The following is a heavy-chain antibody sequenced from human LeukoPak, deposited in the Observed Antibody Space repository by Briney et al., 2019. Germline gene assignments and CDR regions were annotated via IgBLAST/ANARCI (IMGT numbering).Heavy chain of an antibody. CDR1: GCTFGDYA. V-gene: IGHV3-30*04. CDR2: ISYDGSNK. CDR3: AREPAMAAYYYYYMDV. D-gene: IGHD5-18*01. Sequence: GGSLRLSCATSGCTFGDYAMHWVRQAPGKGLEWVAVISYDGSNKYYADSVKGRFTISRDNSKNTLYLQMNSLRAEDTAVYYCAREPAMAAYYYYYMDVWGKGTTVTVSS. J-gene: IGHJ6*03.